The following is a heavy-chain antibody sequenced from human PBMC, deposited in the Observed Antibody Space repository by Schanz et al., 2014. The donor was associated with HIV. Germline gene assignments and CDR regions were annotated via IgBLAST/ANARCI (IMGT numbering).Heavy chain of an antibody. D-gene: IGHD3-3*01. V-gene: IGHV4-31*03. CDR2: IYYSGRT. CDR3: GRGTDDFPPDS. CDR1: GGSISSGGYY. Sequence: QVQLQESGPGLVKPSQTLSLTCTVSGGSISSGGYYWSWIRQHPGKGLEWIGYIYYSGRTYYNPSLKSRVTMSTDTSKKQFSLNRRFVTAADTAVYYCGRGTDDFPPDSWGQGTQVIVSS. J-gene: IGHJ4*02.